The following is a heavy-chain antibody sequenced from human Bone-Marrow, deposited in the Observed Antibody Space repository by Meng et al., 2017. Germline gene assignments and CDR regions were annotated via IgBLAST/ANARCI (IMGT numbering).Heavy chain of an antibody. V-gene: IGHV3-33*08. J-gene: IGHJ4*02. CDR1: EFSFSSYG. Sequence: GESLKISCAASEFSFSSYGMHWVRQAPGKGLEWVAVIWYDGSNKYYADSVKGRFTISRDNSKNTLYLQMNSLRAEDTAVYYCARDPLNYGGNSETFDYWGQGTLVTVSS. CDR2: IWYDGSNK. CDR3: ARDPLNYGGNSETFDY. D-gene: IGHD4-23*01.